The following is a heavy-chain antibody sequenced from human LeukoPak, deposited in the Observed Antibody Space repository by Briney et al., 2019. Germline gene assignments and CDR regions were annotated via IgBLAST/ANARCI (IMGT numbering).Heavy chain of an antibody. CDR3: AVGSYHGSLDY. CDR1: GGTFISYA. J-gene: IGHJ4*02. CDR2: IIPILGIA. V-gene: IGHV1-69*04. D-gene: IGHD3-10*01. Sequence: ASVKVSCKASGGTFISYAISWVRQAPGQGGEWMGRIIPILGIANYAQKFQGRVTITAHKSTSTAYMELSSLRSEDTAVYYCAVGSYHGSLDYWGQGTLVTVSS.